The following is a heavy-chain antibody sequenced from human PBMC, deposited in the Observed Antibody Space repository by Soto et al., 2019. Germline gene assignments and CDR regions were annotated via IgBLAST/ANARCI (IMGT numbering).Heavy chain of an antibody. D-gene: IGHD3-10*01. CDR2: IDPSDSYT. V-gene: IGHV5-10-1*01. CDR1: GGTFSSYA. Sequence: KVSCKASGGTFSSYAISWVRQMPGKGLEWMGRIDPSDSYTNYSPSFQGHVTISADKSISTAYLQWSSLKASDTAMYYCARRGNDYWGQGTLVTVSS. J-gene: IGHJ4*02. CDR3: ARRGNDY.